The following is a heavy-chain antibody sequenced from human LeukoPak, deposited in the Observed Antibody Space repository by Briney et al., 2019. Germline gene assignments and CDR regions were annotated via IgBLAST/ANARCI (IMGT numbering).Heavy chain of an antibody. CDR2: INPSGGST. CDR1: GYTFTSYY. J-gene: IGHJ6*02. Sequence: ASVKVSCKASGYTFTSYYMHWVRQAPGQGLEWMGIINPSGGSTGYAQKFQGRVTMTRDTSTSTVYMELSSLRSEDTAVYYCARVFRPLPQSPSEGAVEGYYYYGMDVWGQGTTVTVSS. CDR3: ARVFRPLPQSPSEGAVEGYYYYGMDV. V-gene: IGHV1-46*01. D-gene: IGHD6-19*01.